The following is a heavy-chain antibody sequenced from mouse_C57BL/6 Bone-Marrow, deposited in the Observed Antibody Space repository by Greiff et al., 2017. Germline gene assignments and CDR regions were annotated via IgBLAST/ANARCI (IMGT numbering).Heavy chain of an antibody. Sequence: EVKLVESGGGLVQPGESLKLSCESNEYEFPSHDLSWVRTTPEKRLELVASINSYGGSTYSPDTMGKRFIISRDNTKKTLYLQMSSLRSEDTALYYCARQAAYYDGSSLDYWGQGTTLTVSS. CDR1: EYEFPSHD. J-gene: IGHJ2*01. V-gene: IGHV5-2*01. CDR2: INSYGGST. D-gene: IGHD1-1*01. CDR3: ARQAAYYDGSSLDY.